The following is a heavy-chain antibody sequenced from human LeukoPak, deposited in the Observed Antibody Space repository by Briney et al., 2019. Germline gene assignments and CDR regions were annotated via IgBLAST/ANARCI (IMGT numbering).Heavy chain of an antibody. Sequence: SETLSLTCTVSGGSISSSSYYWGWIRQPPGKGLEWIGSIYYSGSTYYNPSLKSRVTISVDTSKNQFSLKLSSVTAADTAVYYCVRDGGTEPDYWGQGTLVTVSS. D-gene: IGHD1-14*01. J-gene: IGHJ4*02. CDR3: VRDGGTEPDY. V-gene: IGHV4-39*07. CDR1: GGSISSSSYY. CDR2: IYYSGST.